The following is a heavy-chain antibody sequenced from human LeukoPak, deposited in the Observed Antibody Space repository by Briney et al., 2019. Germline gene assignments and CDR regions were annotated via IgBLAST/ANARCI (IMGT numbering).Heavy chain of an antibody. CDR2: INPNSGGT. Sequence: GASVKVSCKASGYTLTGYYMHWVRQAPGQGLEWMGWINPNSGGTNYAQKFQGRVTMTSDTSISTAYMELSRLRSDDTAVYYCARAGQYFVWLLSYGMDVGGRGTTVSVSS. CDR3: ARAGQYFVWLLSYGMDV. D-gene: IGHD3-9*01. J-gene: IGHJ6*02. V-gene: IGHV1-2*02. CDR1: GYTLTGYY.